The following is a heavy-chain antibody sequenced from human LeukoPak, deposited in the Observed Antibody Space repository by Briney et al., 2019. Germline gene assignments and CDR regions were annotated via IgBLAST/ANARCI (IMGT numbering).Heavy chain of an antibody. D-gene: IGHD3-10*01. CDR3: ARGDGRGVPLYYFDY. CDR1: GFTFSSYT. Sequence: GGSLRLSCAASGFTFSSYTMNWVRQAPGKGLEWVSSISSSSSYIYYADSVKGRFTISRDNAKNSLYLQMNSLRAEDTAVYYCARGDGRGVPLYYFDYWGQGTLVTVSS. J-gene: IGHJ4*02. CDR2: ISSSSSYI. V-gene: IGHV3-21*01.